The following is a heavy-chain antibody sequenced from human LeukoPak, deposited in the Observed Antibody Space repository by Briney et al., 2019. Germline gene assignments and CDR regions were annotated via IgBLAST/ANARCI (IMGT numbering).Heavy chain of an antibody. Sequence: GESLKISCKGSGYTFTTYWVAWVRQMPGKGLQWVGIIYPGDSDTRYNPSLQGQVTISADTSITTAYLQWSSLKASDTAVYYCARLNSDYLFAYWGQGALVTVSS. D-gene: IGHD4-11*01. V-gene: IGHV5-51*01. CDR2: IYPGDSDT. CDR1: GYTFTTYW. CDR3: ARLNSDYLFAY. J-gene: IGHJ4*02.